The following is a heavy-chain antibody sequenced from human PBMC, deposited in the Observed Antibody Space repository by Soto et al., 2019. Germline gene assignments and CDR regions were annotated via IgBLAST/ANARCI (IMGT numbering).Heavy chain of an antibody. CDR2: ISAYNGNT. D-gene: IGHD1-7*01. Sequence: QVQLVQSGAEVKKHGASVKVSCKASGYTFTSYGISWVRQAPGQGLEWMGWISAYNGNTNYAQKLQGRVTMTTATSTSPAYRELRSVRSADTAVYYWAKDPSRTETTYWGEGTMV. J-gene: IGHJ4*02. V-gene: IGHV1-18*01. CDR1: GYTFTSYG. CDR3: AKDPSRTETTY.